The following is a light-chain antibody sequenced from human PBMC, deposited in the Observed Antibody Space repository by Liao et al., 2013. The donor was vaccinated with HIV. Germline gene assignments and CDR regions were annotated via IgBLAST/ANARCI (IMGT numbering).Light chain of an antibody. J-gene: IGLJ3*02. CDR2: YDS. CDR1: NVGSNS. CDR3: QVWDSSSDHVV. Sequence: SSVLTQPPSVSVAPGKTARITCGGNNVGSNSVHWYQQKPGQAPVLVIYYDSDWPSGIPERFSGSNSGNTATLTISRVEAGDEADYYCQVWDSSSDHVVFGGGTKLTVL. V-gene: IGLV3-21*04.